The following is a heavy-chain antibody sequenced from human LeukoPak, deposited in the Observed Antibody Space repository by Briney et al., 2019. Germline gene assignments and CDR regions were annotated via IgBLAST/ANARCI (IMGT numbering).Heavy chain of an antibody. CDR3: ATTLTNYCSSTSCYADH. J-gene: IGHJ4*01. V-gene: IGHV5-51*01. CDR1: EYTFTNYW. D-gene: IGHD2-2*01. CDR2: IYLRDSDA. Sequence: GESLQISCNVAEYTFTNYWIGWVRQMPGKGLEWVGIIYLRDSDARYRPSFQDQVTISADKSTRTAYLQWSSLKASDSAMYYCATTLTNYCSSTSCYADHWGQGTLVTVSS.